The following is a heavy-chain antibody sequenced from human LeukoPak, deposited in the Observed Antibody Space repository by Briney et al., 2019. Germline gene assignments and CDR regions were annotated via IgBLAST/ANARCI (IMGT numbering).Heavy chain of an antibody. CDR1: GGSISCISYY. CDR3: ARGSDILTIPS. J-gene: IGHJ5*02. Sequence: KASETLSLTCTVSGGSISCISYYGGWIRQPPGKGLEWIGSMYHNGSTYYNPSLKSRVTISVDTSKNQFSLKLSSVTAADTAVYYCARGSDILTIPSWGQGTLVTVSS. V-gene: IGHV4-39*07. CDR2: MYHNGST. D-gene: IGHD3-9*01.